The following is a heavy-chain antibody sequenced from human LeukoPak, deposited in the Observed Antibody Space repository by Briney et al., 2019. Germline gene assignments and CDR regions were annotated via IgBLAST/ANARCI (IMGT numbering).Heavy chain of an antibody. CDR1: GFTFSSYA. CDR3: ARATYSGSYSPFDY. J-gene: IGHJ4*02. CDR2: ISGSGGST. D-gene: IGHD1-26*01. V-gene: IGHV3-23*01. Sequence: GGSLRLSCAASGFTFSSYAMSWVRKAQGKGREWVSGISGSGGSTYYADSVKGRFTISRDYSKNTLYLQMNNLRAEDAAIYYCARATYSGSYSPFDYWGQGTLVTVSS.